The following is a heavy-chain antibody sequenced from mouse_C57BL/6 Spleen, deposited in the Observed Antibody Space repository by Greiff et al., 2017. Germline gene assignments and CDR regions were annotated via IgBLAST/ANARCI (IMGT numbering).Heavy chain of an antibody. D-gene: IGHD3-2*02. CDR2: INPNNGGT. V-gene: IGHV1-18*01. CDR1: GYTFTDYN. Sequence: VQLKQSGPELVKPGASVKIPCKASGYTFTDYNMDWVKQSHGKSLEWIGDINPNNGGTIYNQKFKGKATLTVDKSSSTAYMELRSLTSEDTAVYYCARAAQASYYFDYWGQGTTLTVSS. CDR3: ARAAQASYYFDY. J-gene: IGHJ2*01.